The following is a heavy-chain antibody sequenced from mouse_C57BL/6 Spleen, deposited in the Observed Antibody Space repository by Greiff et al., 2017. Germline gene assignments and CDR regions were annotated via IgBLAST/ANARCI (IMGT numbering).Heavy chain of an antibody. J-gene: IGHJ4*01. CDR2: FNPGSGGT. V-gene: IGHV1-54*01. Sequence: VHLVESGAELVRPGTSVKVSCKASGYAFTNYLIEWVKQRPGQGLEWIGVFNPGSGGTNYNEKFKGKATLTADKSSSTAYMQLSSLTSEDSAVYFCARWRFGYYGAMDYWGQGTSVTVSS. CDR3: ARWRFGYYGAMDY. D-gene: IGHD2-3*01. CDR1: GYAFTNYL.